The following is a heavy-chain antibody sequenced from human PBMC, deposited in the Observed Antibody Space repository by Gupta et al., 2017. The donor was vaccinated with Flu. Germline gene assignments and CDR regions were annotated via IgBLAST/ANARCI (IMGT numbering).Heavy chain of an antibody. Sequence: QVQLQESGPGLVKPSQTLSLTCTVSGGSISSGSYYWSWIRQPAGKGLEWIGRIYTSGSTNYNPSLKSRVTISVDTSKNQFSLKLSSVTAADTAVYYCARSTLILEWLFNGSLAGYFDLWGRGTLVTVSS. J-gene: IGHJ2*01. CDR1: GGSISSGSYY. V-gene: IGHV4-61*02. CDR2: IYTSGST. CDR3: ARSTLILEWLFNGSLAGYFDL. D-gene: IGHD3-3*01.